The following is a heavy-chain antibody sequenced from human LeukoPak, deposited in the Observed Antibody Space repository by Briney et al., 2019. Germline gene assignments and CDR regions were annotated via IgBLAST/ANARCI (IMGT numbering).Heavy chain of an antibody. CDR3: ARRSRTYYDSSAFLDY. CDR2: IYYSGST. D-gene: IGHD3-22*01. Sequence: PSESLSLTCTVSGDSVSSGSSYWSWIRQPPGKGLEWIGYIYYSGSTIYNPSLKSRVTISVDTSKNQLSLELSSVTAADTAVYYCARRSRTYYDSSAFLDYWGQGTLVTVSS. CDR1: GDSVSSGSSY. J-gene: IGHJ4*02. V-gene: IGHV4-61*01.